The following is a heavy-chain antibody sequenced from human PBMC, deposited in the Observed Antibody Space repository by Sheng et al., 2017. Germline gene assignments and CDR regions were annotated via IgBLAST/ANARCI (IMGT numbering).Heavy chain of an antibody. J-gene: IGHJ5*02. Sequence: QVQLQESGPGLVKPSETLSLTCTVSGDSITDYYWSWIRQPPGKGLEWIGYIYYSGSTNYNPSLKSRLTISIDTSKSQFSLKLSSVTAADTAVYYCAREGSRSYYNGWFDPWGQGTLVTVSS. CDR1: GDSITDYY. D-gene: IGHD3-10*01. V-gene: IGHV4-59*01. CDR2: IYYSGST. CDR3: AREGSRSYYNGWFDP.